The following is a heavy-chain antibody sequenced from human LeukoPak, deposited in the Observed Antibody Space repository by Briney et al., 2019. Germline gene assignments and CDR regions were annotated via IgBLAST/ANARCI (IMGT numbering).Heavy chain of an antibody. CDR2: INQDGTEK. CDR3: ARDTPVSAGYFDY. D-gene: IGHD2-21*02. V-gene: IGHV3-7*01. Sequence: GGSLRLSCVASGFTFSSHWMTWVRQASGKGLEWVATINQDGTEKYYVDSVNGRFTISRDNAKKSLYLQMNSLRAEDTAVYYCARDTPVSAGYFDYWGRGILVTVSS. CDR1: GFTFSSHW. J-gene: IGHJ4*02.